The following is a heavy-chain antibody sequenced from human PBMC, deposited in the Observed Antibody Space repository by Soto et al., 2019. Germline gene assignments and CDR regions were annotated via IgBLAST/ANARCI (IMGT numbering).Heavy chain of an antibody. D-gene: IGHD6-19*01. V-gene: IGHV3-48*01. J-gene: IGHJ3*02. Sequence: GGSLRLSCAASGFTFSSYSMNWVRQAPGKGLEWVSYISSSSSTIYYADSVKGRFTISRDNAKNSLYLQMNSLGAEDTAVYYCARKKRIAVAGVYDAFDIWGQGTMVTVS. CDR3: ARKKRIAVAGVYDAFDI. CDR2: ISSSSSTI. CDR1: GFTFSSYS.